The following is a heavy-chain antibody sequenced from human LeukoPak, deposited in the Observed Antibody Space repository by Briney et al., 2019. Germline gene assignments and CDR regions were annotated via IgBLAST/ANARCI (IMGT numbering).Heavy chain of an antibody. CDR3: AKASILTGYYPGGWFDP. Sequence: PPGGSLRLSCAASGFTFSSYGMHWVRRAPGKGLEWVAFIRYDGSNKYYPDSVRGRFTISRDNSKDTLYLQMNSLRAEDTAVYYCAKASILTGYYPGGWFDPWGQGVLVTVSS. J-gene: IGHJ5*02. CDR1: GFTFSSYG. D-gene: IGHD3-9*01. CDR2: IRYDGSNK. V-gene: IGHV3-30*02.